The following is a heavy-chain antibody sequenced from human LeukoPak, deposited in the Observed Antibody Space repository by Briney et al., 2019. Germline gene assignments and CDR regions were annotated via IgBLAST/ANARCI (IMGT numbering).Heavy chain of an antibody. CDR1: GFTFSRYV. V-gene: IGHV3-30*02. CDR2: IRYDGRNI. Sequence: PGGSLRLSCAASGFTFSRYVMQWVRQAPGKGLEWVAFIRYDGRNINYADSVKGRFTISRDNSKNTLYLQMNSLRGEDTAVYYCAKGVSSNGDYGGVGQWGQGTLVSVSS. J-gene: IGHJ4*02. CDR3: AKGVSSNGDYGGVGQ. D-gene: IGHD4-17*01.